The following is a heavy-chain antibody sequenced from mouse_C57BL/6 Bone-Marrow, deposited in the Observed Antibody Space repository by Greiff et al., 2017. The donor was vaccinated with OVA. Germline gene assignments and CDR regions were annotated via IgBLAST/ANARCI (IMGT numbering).Heavy chain of an antibody. CDR2: INPNNGGT. D-gene: IGHD1-1*01. V-gene: IGHV1-18*01. CDR3: ARRYYGSSYWYFDV. Sequence: EVQLQQSGPELVKPGASVKIPCKASGYTFTDYNMDWVKQSHGPSLEWIGDINPNNGGTIYNQKFKGKATLTVDKSSSTAYMELRSLTSEDTAVYYCARRYYGSSYWYFDVWGTGTTVTVSS. CDR1: GYTFTDYN. J-gene: IGHJ1*03.